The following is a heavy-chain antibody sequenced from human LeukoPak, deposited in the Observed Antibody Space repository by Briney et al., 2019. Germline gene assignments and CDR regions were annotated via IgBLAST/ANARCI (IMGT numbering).Heavy chain of an antibody. CDR1: GGSISSSSYY. CDR2: IYDSGST. Sequence: SETLSLTCTVSGGSISSSSYYWGWIRQPPGKGLEWIGSIYDSGSTYYNPALKSRVTISVDTSKNQFSLKLNSVPAAETAVYYCARESHCSGGSCRLNYYYYYYMDVWGKGTTVTVSS. J-gene: IGHJ6*03. V-gene: IGHV4-39*07. CDR3: ARESHCSGGSCRLNYYYYYYMDV. D-gene: IGHD2-15*01.